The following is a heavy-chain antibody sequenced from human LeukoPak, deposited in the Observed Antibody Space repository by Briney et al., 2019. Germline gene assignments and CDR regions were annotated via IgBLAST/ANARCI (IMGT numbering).Heavy chain of an antibody. J-gene: IGHJ4*02. CDR1: GGSIRSYY. CDR2: IYYSGST. Sequence: PSETLSLTCTVSGGSIRSYYWSWIRQPPGKGLEWIGYIYYSGSTNYNPSLKSRVTISVDTSKDQFSLKLSSVTAADTAVYYCARDSITMVRGVIDYWGQGTLVTVSS. D-gene: IGHD3-10*01. CDR3: ARDSITMVRGVIDY. V-gene: IGHV4-59*12.